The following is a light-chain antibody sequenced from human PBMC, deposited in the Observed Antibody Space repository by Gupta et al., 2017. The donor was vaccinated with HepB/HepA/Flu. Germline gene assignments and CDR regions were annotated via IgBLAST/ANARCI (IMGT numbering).Light chain of an antibody. CDR1: QSLLHSNGYNY. CDR3: MQALQTPIT. CDR2: LGS. J-gene: IGKJ5*01. Sequence: EIVMTQSPLSLLVTPGEPASISCRSSQSLLHSNGYNYLDWYLQKPGQSPQLLIYLGSNRASGVPDRFSGSGSGTDFTLKISRVEAEDVGFYYCMQALQTPITFGQGTRLEIK. V-gene: IGKV2-28*01.